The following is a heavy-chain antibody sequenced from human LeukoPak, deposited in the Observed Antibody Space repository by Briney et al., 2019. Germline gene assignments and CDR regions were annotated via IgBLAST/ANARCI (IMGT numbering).Heavy chain of an antibody. D-gene: IGHD2-21*01. CDR2: INTDGSST. Sequence: GGSLRLSCAASGFTFSNYWMHWVRQAPGKGLVWVSRINTDGSSTTYADSVKGRFTISRDNAKNTLYLQMNSLRAEDTAVYYCARDSAYCGGDCYLFDIWGQGTLVTVSS. V-gene: IGHV3-74*01. CDR3: ARDSAYCGGDCYLFDI. J-gene: IGHJ4*02. CDR1: GFTFSNYW.